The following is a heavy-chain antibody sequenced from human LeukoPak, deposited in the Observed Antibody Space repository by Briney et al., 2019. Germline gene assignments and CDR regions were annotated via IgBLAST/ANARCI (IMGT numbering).Heavy chain of an antibody. J-gene: IGHJ2*01. CDR3: ARAGYDTSGFWYFDL. CDR2: MYYSGST. CDR1: GGSISNYY. Sequence: SETLSLTCSVSGGSISNYYWSWIRQPPGKGLEWIGSMYYSGSTNYNPSLKSRATISEDTPKKQFSLKLSSVTAADTAVYYCARAGYDTSGFWYFDLWGRGTLVTVSS. D-gene: IGHD3-22*01. V-gene: IGHV4-59*01.